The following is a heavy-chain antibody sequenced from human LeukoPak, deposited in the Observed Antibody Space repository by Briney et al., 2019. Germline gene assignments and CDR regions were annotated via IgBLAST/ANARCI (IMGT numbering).Heavy chain of an antibody. CDR2: IYHSGST. Sequence: PSGTLSLTCAVSGGSISSNNWWSWVRQPPGKGLEWIGEIYHSGSTNFNPSLKSRVTISVDKSKNQFSLKLSSVTAADTAVYYCARDAPYCSSTSCPPGYWGQGTLVTVSS. CDR3: ARDAPYCSSTSCPPGY. D-gene: IGHD2-2*01. V-gene: IGHV4-4*02. CDR1: GGSISSNNW. J-gene: IGHJ4*02.